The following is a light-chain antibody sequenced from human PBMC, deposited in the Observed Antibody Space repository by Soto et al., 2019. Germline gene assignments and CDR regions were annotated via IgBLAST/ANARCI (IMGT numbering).Light chain of an antibody. CDR2: KAS. CDR1: QSISTW. Sequence: DIQMTQSPSTLSASVGDRVTITCRASQSISTWLAWYQQKPGKAPKFLIQKASTLKSGVPSRFSGSGSGTEFTLTISSLQPDDFATYFCQQYNSYPLTFGGGTKVEIK. V-gene: IGKV1-5*03. J-gene: IGKJ4*01. CDR3: QQYNSYPLT.